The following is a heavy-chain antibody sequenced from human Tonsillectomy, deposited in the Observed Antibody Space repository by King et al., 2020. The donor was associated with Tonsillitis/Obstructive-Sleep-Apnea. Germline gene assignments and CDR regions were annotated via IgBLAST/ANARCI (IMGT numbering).Heavy chain of an antibody. V-gene: IGHV3-48*02. CDR2: ISSTSSTI. J-gene: IGHJ4*02. CDR3: ARDHPGNYYDSSGSYYVGY. CDR1: GFTFSTYS. D-gene: IGHD3-22*01. Sequence: VQLVESGGGLAQPGGSLRLSCAASGFTFSTYSMNWVRQAPGKGLEWVSYISSTSSTIFYADSVKGRFTVSRDNAKNSLYLQMNSLRDEDTAVYYCARDHPGNYYDSSGSYYVGYWGQGTLSPSPQ.